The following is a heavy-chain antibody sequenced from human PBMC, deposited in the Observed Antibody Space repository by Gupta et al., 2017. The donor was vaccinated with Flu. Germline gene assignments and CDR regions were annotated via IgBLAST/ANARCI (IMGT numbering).Heavy chain of an antibody. Sequence: QITLKESGPTLVKPTQTLTLTCTFSGFSLSTSGVGVGWIRQPPGKALEWLALIYWDDDKRYSPSLKSRLTITKDTSKNQVVLTMTNMDPVDTATYYCAHRGHCSGGSCYQGGHFDYWGQGTLVTVSS. V-gene: IGHV2-5*02. CDR2: IYWDDDK. CDR3: AHRGHCSGGSCYQGGHFDY. D-gene: IGHD2-15*01. CDR1: GFSLSTSGVG. J-gene: IGHJ4*02.